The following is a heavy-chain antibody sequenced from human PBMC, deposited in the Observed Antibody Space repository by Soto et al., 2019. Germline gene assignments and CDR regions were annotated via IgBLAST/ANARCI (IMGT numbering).Heavy chain of an antibody. Sequence: GGSLRLSCAASGFTVSSNYMSWVRQAPGKGLEWVSVIYSGGSTYYADSVKGRFTISRHNSKNTLYLQMNSLRAEDTAVYYCASSRQWLAHDAFDIWGQGTMVTVSS. J-gene: IGHJ3*02. CDR1: GFTVSSNY. D-gene: IGHD6-19*01. V-gene: IGHV3-53*04. CDR2: IYSGGST. CDR3: ASSRQWLAHDAFDI.